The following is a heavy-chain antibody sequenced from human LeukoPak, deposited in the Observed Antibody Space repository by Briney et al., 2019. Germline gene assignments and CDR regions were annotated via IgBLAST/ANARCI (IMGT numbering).Heavy chain of an antibody. Sequence: SVKVSCKASGGTFISYAISWVRQAPGQGLEWMGGIIPIFGTANYAQKFQGRVTITADESTSTAYMELSSLRSEDTAVYYCARVPEYSSWFDPWGQGTLVTVSS. CDR3: ARVPEYSSWFDP. J-gene: IGHJ5*02. CDR1: GGTFISYA. V-gene: IGHV1-69*01. D-gene: IGHD4-11*01. CDR2: IIPIFGTA.